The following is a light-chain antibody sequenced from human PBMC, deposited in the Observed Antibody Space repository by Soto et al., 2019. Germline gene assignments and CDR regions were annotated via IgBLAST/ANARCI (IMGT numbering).Light chain of an antibody. J-gene: IGKJ2*01. CDR1: QSLNSGY. V-gene: IGKV3-20*01. CDR2: GAS. Sequence: IVLTQSPGTLSLSPGEGASVSCRASQSLNSGYLAWYQQKPGQAPRLLIYGASSRATGIPDRFSGSRSGTNYTLTISRLEPEDCAVYFCQQYGSAPYTFGQGTKLEIK. CDR3: QQYGSAPYT.